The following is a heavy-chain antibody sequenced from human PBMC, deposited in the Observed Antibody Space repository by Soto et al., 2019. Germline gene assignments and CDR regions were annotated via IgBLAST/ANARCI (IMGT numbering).Heavy chain of an antibody. CDR2: ISYTVDA. D-gene: IGHD5-18*01. J-gene: IGHJ4*02. CDR1: AGSISRYY. V-gene: IGHV4-59*01. Sequence: ETLPLTGSVSAGSISRYYWSWVRQSPGEGLEWIAHISYTVDASYNPSLKSRVTISLDTSKKQIALKLMSVTAADTAVYYCVGSLMSRAMESFDYWGQGTLVTVSS. CDR3: VGSLMSRAMESFDY.